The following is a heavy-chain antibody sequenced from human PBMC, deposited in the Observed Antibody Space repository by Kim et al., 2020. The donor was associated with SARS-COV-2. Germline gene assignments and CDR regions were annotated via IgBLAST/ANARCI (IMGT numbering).Heavy chain of an antibody. CDR2: ISMSGSTI. D-gene: IGHD6-19*01. CDR1: GFNLGSFE. J-gene: IGHJ5*02. CDR3: ARLQSVAASS. Sequence: GGSLRLSCEASGFNLGSFEMNWVRQAPGKGLEWVSYISMSGSTIYYADSVQGRFTISRDNAKNSLYLQMNSLRPEDTAVYYCARLQSVAASSWGQGTQVTVSS. V-gene: IGHV3-48*03.